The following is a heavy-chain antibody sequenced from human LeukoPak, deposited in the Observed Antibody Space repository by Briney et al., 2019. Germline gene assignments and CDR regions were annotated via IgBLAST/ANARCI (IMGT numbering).Heavy chain of an antibody. CDR2: INSGGTTT. CDR1: GFAFSTYT. V-gene: IGHV3-21*06. D-gene: IGHD3-22*01. J-gene: IGHJ4*02. Sequence: PGGSLGLSCAACGFAFSTYTVNWARQSPGKGLEWVASINSGGTTTHYADSVKGRFTISRDNAQNVLYLQMNGLRADDAAVYYCLRGDSRDFWGQGTLVTVSS. CDR3: LRGDSRDF.